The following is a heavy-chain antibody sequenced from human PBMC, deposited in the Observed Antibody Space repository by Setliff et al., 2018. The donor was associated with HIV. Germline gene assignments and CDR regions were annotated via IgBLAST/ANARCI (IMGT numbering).Heavy chain of an antibody. V-gene: IGHV4-30-4*08. J-gene: IGHJ4*02. Sequence: SETLSLTCTVSGGSISSGDYYWSWIRQPPGKDLEWIGYIYYSGSTYYNPSLRSRVTISLDTSKNQFSLKLSSVTAADTAVYFCARVRRDGNSFDDWGQGTLVTVSS. CDR3: ARVRRDGNSFDD. D-gene: IGHD4-4*01. CDR1: GGSISSGDYY. CDR2: IYYSGST.